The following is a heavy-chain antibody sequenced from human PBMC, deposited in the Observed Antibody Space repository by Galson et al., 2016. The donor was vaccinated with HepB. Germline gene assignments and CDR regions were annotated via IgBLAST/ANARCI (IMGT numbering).Heavy chain of an antibody. D-gene: IGHD3-10*01. Sequence: SLRLSCAASGFSFSSSWMHWVRQAPGKGLVWVSRIDRYGSSTGYADSVKGRFTISRDNAKNTVHLQMNSLRAEDTAVYYCTRDYYGSLDHWGQGTLVTVSS. CDR2: IDRYGSST. J-gene: IGHJ4*02. CDR1: GFSFSSSW. V-gene: IGHV3-74*01. CDR3: TRDYYGSLDH.